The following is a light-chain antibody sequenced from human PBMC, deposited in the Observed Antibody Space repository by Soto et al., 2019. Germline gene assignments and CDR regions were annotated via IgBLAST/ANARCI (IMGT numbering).Light chain of an antibody. CDR3: QQDGSSPVT. V-gene: IGKV3-20*01. CDR2: GAS. J-gene: IGKJ3*01. CDR1: QSVSSSY. Sequence: EIVLTQSPGTLSLSPGERATLSCRASQSVSSSYLAWYQQKPGQAPRLLIYGASSRATGIPDRFSGSGSGTDFTLTISRLEPEDFAVYYCQQDGSSPVTFGPGTKVYIK.